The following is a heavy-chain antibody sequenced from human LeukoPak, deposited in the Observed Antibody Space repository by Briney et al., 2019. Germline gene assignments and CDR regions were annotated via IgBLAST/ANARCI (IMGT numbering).Heavy chain of an antibody. V-gene: IGHV3-21*01. Sequence: GGSLRLSCAASGFTFSSYSMNWVRQAPGKGLEWVSLISTSSSYIYCADSVKGRFTISRDNAKNSLYLQMNTLRAEDTAVYYCARDPWGSSGYFQHWGQGTLVTVSS. CDR1: GFTFSSYS. J-gene: IGHJ1*01. D-gene: IGHD6-19*01. CDR2: ISTSSSYI. CDR3: ARDPWGSSGYFQH.